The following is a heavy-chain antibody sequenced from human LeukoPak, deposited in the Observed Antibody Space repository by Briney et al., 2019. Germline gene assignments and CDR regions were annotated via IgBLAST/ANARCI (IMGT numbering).Heavy chain of an antibody. CDR1: GFAFDDHG. Sequence: PGGSLRLSCATSGFAFDDHGLSWVRQAPGKGLEWVSSISSSSSYIYYADSVKGRFTISRDNAKNSLYLQMNSLRAEDTAVYYCARDFPPKRWLQSIPTPLGYWGQGTLVTVSS. V-gene: IGHV3-21*01. J-gene: IGHJ4*02. CDR3: ARDFPPKRWLQSIPTPLGY. CDR2: ISSSSSYI. D-gene: IGHD5-24*01.